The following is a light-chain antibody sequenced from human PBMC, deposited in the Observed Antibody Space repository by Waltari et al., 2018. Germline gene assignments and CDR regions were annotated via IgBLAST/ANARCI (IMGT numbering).Light chain of an antibody. CDR3: QQYYSTPRX. Sequence: DIVMTQSPDSLAVSLGERATINCKSSQSVLYSSNSKNYLAWYQQQPGQPPKLLIYWASTRESGVPDRFSGSGSGTDFTLTITSLXAXDVAVYYXQQYYSTPRXFXQGTKVEIK. J-gene: IGKJ1*01. V-gene: IGKV4-1*01. CDR1: QSVLYSSNSKNY. CDR2: WAS.